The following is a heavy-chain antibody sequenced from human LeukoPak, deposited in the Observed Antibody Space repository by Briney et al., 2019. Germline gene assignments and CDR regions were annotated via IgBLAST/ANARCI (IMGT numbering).Heavy chain of an antibody. CDR2: ISGSGGST. V-gene: IGHV3-23*01. Sequence: GGSLRLSCAASGFTFSSYAMSWVRQAPGKGLEGVSAISGSGGSTYYADSVKGRFTISRDNSKNTLYLQMNSLRAEDTAVYYCARVSGKDSSGYSMYYGMDVWGQGTTVTVSS. CDR1: GFTFSSYA. D-gene: IGHD3-22*01. J-gene: IGHJ6*02. CDR3: ARVSGKDSSGYSMYYGMDV.